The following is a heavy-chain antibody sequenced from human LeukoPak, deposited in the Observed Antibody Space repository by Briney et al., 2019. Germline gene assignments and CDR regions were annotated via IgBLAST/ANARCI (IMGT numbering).Heavy chain of an antibody. D-gene: IGHD5-12*01. CDR3: ARSGYDPGDAFDI. V-gene: IGHV1-8*03. Sequence: VASVKVSCKASGYTFTSYDINWVRQATGQGLEWMGWMNPNSGNTGYAQKFQGRVTITRNTSISTAYMELSSLRSEDTAVYYCARSGYDPGDAFDIWGQGTMVTVSS. CDR1: GYTFTSYD. J-gene: IGHJ3*02. CDR2: MNPNSGNT.